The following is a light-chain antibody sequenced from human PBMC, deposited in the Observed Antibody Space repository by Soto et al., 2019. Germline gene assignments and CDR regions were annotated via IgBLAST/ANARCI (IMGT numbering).Light chain of an antibody. Sequence: QSVLTQPASVSGSPGQSITISCSGTRSDIGIFNYVSWYQQHPGKAPKLIIYEVTNRPSGVSDRFSGSKSGNTASLNISGLQADDEADYYCSSFTTSNTWVFGGGTKLTVL. CDR1: RSDIGIFNY. CDR2: EVT. J-gene: IGLJ3*02. CDR3: SSFTTSNTWV. V-gene: IGLV2-14*01.